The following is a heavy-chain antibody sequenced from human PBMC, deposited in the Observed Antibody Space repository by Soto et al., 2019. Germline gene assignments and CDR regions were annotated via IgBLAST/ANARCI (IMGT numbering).Heavy chain of an antibody. V-gene: IGHV5-51*01. CDR2: IYPGDSDT. D-gene: IGHD1-1*01. J-gene: IGHJ5*02. CDR3: ARHALGSYKYNCFDP. Sequence: EVQLVQSGAEVKKPGESLKISCKGSGYSFTSYWIGWVRQMPGKGLEWMGIIYPGDSDTRYSPSFQGQVTISADKSISTAYLQWISLKASDTAMYYCARHALGSYKYNCFDPWGQGTLVTVSS. CDR1: GYSFTSYW.